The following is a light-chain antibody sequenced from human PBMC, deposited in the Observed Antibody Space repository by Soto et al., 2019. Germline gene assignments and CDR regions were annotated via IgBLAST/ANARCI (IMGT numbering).Light chain of an antibody. CDR2: KAS. J-gene: IGKJ1*01. V-gene: IGKV1-5*03. Sequence: DIQMTQSPSTRSASVGDRVTITCRASQSMSDGLAWYQQKSGKTPKLLIYKASSLESGVPSRFSGSGSGTDFTITISSLQTDDFATYYCQQYNSYSGTFVKGTKV. CDR3: QQYNSYSGT. CDR1: QSMSDG.